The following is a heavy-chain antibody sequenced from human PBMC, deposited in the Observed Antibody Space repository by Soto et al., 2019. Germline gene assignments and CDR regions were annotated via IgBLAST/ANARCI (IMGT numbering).Heavy chain of an antibody. J-gene: IGHJ5*02. CDR1: GGSISSGGYY. CDR2: IYYSGST. D-gene: IGHD3-10*01. V-gene: IGHV4-31*03. Sequence: QVQLQESGPGLVKPSQTLSLTCTVSGGSISSGGYYWSWIRQHPGKGLEWIGNIYYSGSTYYNPSLTSRVTISVDTSKNQFSLKLSSVTAADTAVYYCARGTMVRGVIISSGFDPWGQGTLVTVSS. CDR3: ARGTMVRGVIISSGFDP.